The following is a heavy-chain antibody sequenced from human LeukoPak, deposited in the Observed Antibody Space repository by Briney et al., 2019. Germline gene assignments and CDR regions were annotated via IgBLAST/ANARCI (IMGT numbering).Heavy chain of an antibody. V-gene: IGHV1-2*02. CDR2: INPNSGGT. D-gene: IGHD1-26*01. CDR3: ARDGADYYGMDV. CDR1: GGTFSSYA. Sequence: EASVKVSCKASGGTFSSYAISWVRQAPGQGLEWMGGINPNSGGTNYAQKFQGRVTMTRDTSISTAYMELSRLRSDDTAVYYCARDGADYYGMDVWGQGTTVTVSS. J-gene: IGHJ6*02.